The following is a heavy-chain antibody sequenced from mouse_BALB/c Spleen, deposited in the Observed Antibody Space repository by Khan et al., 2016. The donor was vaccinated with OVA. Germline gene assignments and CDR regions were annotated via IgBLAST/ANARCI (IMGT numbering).Heavy chain of an antibody. J-gene: IGHJ3*01. V-gene: IGHV5-9-1*01. D-gene: IGHD2-1*01. Sequence: EVKLEESGGGLVEPGGSLKLSCAASGFTFSSFVMSWVRQTPEKRLEWVATISSAATYTYYPDSVKGRFTISRDNAKNTLYLQMNSLRSEDTAIYYCANGNYGWFAYWGQGTLVTVSA. CDR2: ISSAATYT. CDR3: ANGNYGWFAY. CDR1: GFTFSSFV.